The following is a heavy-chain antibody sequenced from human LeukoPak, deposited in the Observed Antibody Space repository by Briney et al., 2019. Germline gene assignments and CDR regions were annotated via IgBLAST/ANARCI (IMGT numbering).Heavy chain of an antibody. CDR1: GFTFSRYA. CDR3: AKGPLIGWYYFDS. CDR2: ISATGGST. Sequence: VGSLRLSCAASGFTFSRYAMGCVRQAPGKGLEWGSAISATGGSTFYADSVKGRFTISRDNSKNTLYLQMNSVRAEDTAVYYCAKGPLIGWYYFDSWGQGTLVTVSS. V-gene: IGHV3-23*01. D-gene: IGHD2-15*01. J-gene: IGHJ4*02.